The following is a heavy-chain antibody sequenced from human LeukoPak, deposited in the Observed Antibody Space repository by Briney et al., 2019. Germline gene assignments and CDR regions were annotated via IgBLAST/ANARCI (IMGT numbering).Heavy chain of an antibody. J-gene: IGHJ1*01. CDR2: ISAYNGNT. Sequence: ASVKVSCKASGFTFTSFGFSWVRQAPGQGLEWMGWISAYNGNTNYAQSLQGRVTMTTDTSTSTAYMELRSLRSDDTAVYYCASSHVLLWFGESGYFQHWGQGTLVTVSS. D-gene: IGHD3-10*01. CDR1: GFTFTSFG. CDR3: ASSHVLLWFGESGYFQH. V-gene: IGHV1-18*01.